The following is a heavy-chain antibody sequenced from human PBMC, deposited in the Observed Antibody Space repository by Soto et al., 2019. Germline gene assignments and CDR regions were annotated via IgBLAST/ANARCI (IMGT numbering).Heavy chain of an antibody. CDR2: IYYSGST. CDR3: AREGLTGTIGLYYYYGMDV. CDR1: GGSISSYY. V-gene: IGHV4-59*01. J-gene: IGHJ6*02. D-gene: IGHD1-7*01. Sequence: QVQLQESGPGLVKPSEILSLPCTVSGGSISSYYWSWIRQPPGKGLEWIGYIYYSGSTNYNPSLKSRVTISVDTSKNQFSLKLSSVTAADTAVYYCAREGLTGTIGLYYYYGMDVWGQGTTVTVSS.